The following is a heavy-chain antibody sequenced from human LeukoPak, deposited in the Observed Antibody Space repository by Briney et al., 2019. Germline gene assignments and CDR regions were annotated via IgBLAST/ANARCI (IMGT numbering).Heavy chain of an antibody. CDR3: ARHDRDFDY. Sequence: PSETLSLTCTVSGGSINSAGFYWNWIRQHPGKGLEWIGYIYYSGSTYYNPSLKTRLTMSVDTSKNQFSLKLSSVTAADTAVYYCARHDRDFDYWGQGTLVTVSS. CDR2: IYYSGST. D-gene: IGHD3-16*02. CDR1: GGSINSAGFY. J-gene: IGHJ4*02. V-gene: IGHV4-31*03.